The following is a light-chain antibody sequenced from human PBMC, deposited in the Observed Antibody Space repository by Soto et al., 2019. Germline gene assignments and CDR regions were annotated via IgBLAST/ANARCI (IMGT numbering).Light chain of an antibody. CDR2: AAS. CDR3: QQSYSTPIT. CDR1: QSISSY. J-gene: IGKJ5*01. Sequence: DLPMTQSASSLSASVGIRVTLPCRASQSISSYLNWYHQKPGKAPKLLIYAASSLQSGVPSRFSGSGSGTDFTLTISSLQPEDFATYYCQQSYSTPITVGQGGRLEI. V-gene: IGKV1-39*01.